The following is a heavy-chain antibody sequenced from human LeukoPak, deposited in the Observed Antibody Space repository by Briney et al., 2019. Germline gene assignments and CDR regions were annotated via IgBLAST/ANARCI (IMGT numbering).Heavy chain of an antibody. Sequence: PGGSLRLSGAASGFTFSRYWMHWVRQAPGEGLVWVSRIDPDDSGSSYADSVKGRFTISRDNAKNTLWLQMNSLRADDTAVYYCAGVRAGANRAFDVWGQGTVVAVSS. V-gene: IGHV3-74*01. CDR2: IDPDDSGS. CDR1: GFTFSRYW. CDR3: AGVRAGANRAFDV. D-gene: IGHD4/OR15-4a*01. J-gene: IGHJ3*01.